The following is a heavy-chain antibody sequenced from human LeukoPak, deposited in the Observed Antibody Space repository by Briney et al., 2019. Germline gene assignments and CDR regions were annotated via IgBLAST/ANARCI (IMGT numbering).Heavy chain of an antibody. CDR3: ARGRRYYDSSGRYFDF. CDR2: IFYTGST. CDR1: GGSLNDYH. V-gene: IGHV4-59*08. D-gene: IGHD3-22*01. Sequence: KTSETLSLTCTVSGGSLNDYHWSWIRQPPGKGLEYIGYIFYTGSTNYHPSLKSRVSISIDKSRNRFSLRLSSVTAADTAVYFCARGRRYYDSSGRYFDFWGQGSLVTVSS. J-gene: IGHJ4*02.